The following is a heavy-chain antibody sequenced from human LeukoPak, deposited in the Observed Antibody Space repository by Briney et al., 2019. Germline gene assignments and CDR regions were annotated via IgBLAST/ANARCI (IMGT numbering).Heavy chain of an antibody. V-gene: IGHV4-4*07. CDR1: GGSISSEY. J-gene: IGHJ4*02. D-gene: IGHD1-26*01. CDR3: ARESGGYYEYSAIDY. CDR2: IYTSGST. Sequence: KPSETLSLTCTVSGGSISSEYWSWLRQPAGKGLEWSGRIYTSGSTNYNPSLKSRVTMAIDTSKNQFSLKLSSVTAADTAVYHCARESGGYYEYSAIDYWGQGTLVTVSS.